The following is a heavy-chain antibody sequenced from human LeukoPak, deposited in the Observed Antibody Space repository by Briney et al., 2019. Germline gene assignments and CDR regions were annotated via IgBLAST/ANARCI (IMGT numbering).Heavy chain of an antibody. CDR2: ISAYNGNT. Sequence: ASVKVSCTASGYTFTSYGISWVRQAPGQGLEWMGWISAYNGNTNYAQKFQGRVTITADESTSTAYMELSSLRSEDTAVYYCARAGGGSTSAFDIWGQGTMVTVSS. D-gene: IGHD1-1*01. CDR1: GYTFTSYG. J-gene: IGHJ3*02. V-gene: IGHV1-18*01. CDR3: ARAGGGSTSAFDI.